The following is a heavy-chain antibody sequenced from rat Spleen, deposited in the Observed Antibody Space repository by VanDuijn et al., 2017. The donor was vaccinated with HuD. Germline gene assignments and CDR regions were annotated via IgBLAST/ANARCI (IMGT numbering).Heavy chain of an antibody. CDR1: GFSLSNYG. CDR2: IWGNGDT. Sequence: QVQLKESGPGLVQPSQTLSLTCPVSGFSLSNYGVIWVRQPPGKGLEWMGVIWGNGDTNYNSALKSRLSISRDTSKSQVYLKMNSLHTEDTATYYCARGDYSSPRGGYWGQGVTVTVSS. V-gene: IGHV2-13*01. CDR3: ARGDYSSPRGGY. J-gene: IGHJ2*01. D-gene: IGHD1-2*01.